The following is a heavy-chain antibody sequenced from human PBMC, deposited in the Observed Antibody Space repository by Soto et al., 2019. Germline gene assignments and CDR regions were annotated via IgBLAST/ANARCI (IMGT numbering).Heavy chain of an antibody. CDR2: INPNSGGT. CDR1: GYTFTGYY. Sequence: ASVKVSCKASGYTFTGYYMHWVGQAPGQGLEWMGWINPNSGGTKYAQKFQGWVTMTRDTSISTAYMELSRLRSDETAVYYCATSRVSIEVAGETEYYFEDWGQGTMVTVSS. D-gene: IGHD6-19*01. CDR3: ATSRVSIEVAGETEYYFED. V-gene: IGHV1-2*04. J-gene: IGHJ4*02.